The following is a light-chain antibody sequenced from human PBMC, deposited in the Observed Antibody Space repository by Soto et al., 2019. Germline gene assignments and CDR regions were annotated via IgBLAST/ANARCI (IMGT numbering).Light chain of an antibody. CDR1: QSVSTW. CDR2: DAS. Sequence: DIQMTQSPSTLSASVGDRVTIICRASQSVSTWLAWYQQKPGKAPKFLIYDASSLESGVPSRFSGSGSGTEFILTISSLQPDDFASYYCQQYNSYPLTFGGGTKVEVK. CDR3: QQYNSYPLT. V-gene: IGKV1-5*02. J-gene: IGKJ4*01.